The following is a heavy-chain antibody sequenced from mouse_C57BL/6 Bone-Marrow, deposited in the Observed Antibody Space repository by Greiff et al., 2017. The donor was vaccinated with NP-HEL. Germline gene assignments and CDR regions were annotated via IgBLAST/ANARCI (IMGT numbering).Heavy chain of an antibody. CDR1: GYTFTSYW. Sequence: VHLVESGAELVKPGASVQLSCKASGYTFTSYWMHWVKQRPGRGLEWIGRIDPNSGGTKYNEKFKSKATLTVDKPSSTAYMQLSSLTSEDSAVYYCASPDYYGSSYGFAYWGQGTLVTVSA. D-gene: IGHD1-1*01. J-gene: IGHJ3*01. V-gene: IGHV1-72*01. CDR2: IDPNSGGT. CDR3: ASPDYYGSSYGFAY.